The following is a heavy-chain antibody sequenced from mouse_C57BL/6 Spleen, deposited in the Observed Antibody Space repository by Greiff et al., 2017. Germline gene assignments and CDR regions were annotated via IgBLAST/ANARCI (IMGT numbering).Heavy chain of an antibody. CDR2: IGPSDSYT. D-gene: IGHD1-1*01. J-gene: IGHJ3*01. CDR3: ARGGYGTPFAY. V-gene: IGHV1-50*01. CDR1: GYTFTSYW. Sequence: QVQLQQPGAELVKPGASVKLSCKASGYTFTSYWMQWVKQRPGQGLEWIGEIGPSDSYTNYNQKFKGKATLTVDTSSSTAYMQLSSLTSEDSAVYDCARGGYGTPFAYWGQGTLVTVSA.